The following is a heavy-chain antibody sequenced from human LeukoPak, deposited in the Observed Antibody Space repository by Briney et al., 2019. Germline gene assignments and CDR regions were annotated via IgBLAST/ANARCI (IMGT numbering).Heavy chain of an antibody. CDR2: ISGSGGST. CDR1: GFTFSSYA. Sequence: GGSLRLSCAASGFTFSSYAMSWVRQAPGKGLEWVSAISGSGGSTYYADAVKGRFTISRDNPKNTLYLQMDSLRAEDTAVYYCAKDRGGYGDYAGWFDPWGQGTLVTVSS. D-gene: IGHD4-17*01. J-gene: IGHJ5*02. CDR3: AKDRGGYGDYAGWFDP. V-gene: IGHV3-23*01.